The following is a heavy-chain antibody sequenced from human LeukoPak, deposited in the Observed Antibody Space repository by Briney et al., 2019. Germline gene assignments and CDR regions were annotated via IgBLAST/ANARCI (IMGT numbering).Heavy chain of an antibody. J-gene: IGHJ4*02. D-gene: IGHD3-16*01. CDR2: ISGSGGST. CDR3: ATSPRVTLYVMGDFAY. Sequence: GGSLRLSCAVSGVTNYAISWVRQAPGKGLEWVSVISGSGGSTYYADSVKGRFTISRDTSDNTIYPQMNSLRADDTAVYYCATSPRVTLYVMGDFAYWGQGTLVTVSS. CDR1: GVTNYA. V-gene: IGHV3-23*01.